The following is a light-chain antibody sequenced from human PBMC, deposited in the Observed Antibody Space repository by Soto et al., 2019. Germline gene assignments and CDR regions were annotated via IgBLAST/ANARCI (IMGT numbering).Light chain of an antibody. Sequence: DIQMTQSPSSLSASVGDRVTITCRASQAINNYVAWYQQRPGQVPNLLIYGASALQSGVPIRFSGSGSGTDFTLTISSLQPEDVAVYYCQQHGTSPITFGQGTRLEIK. J-gene: IGKJ5*01. CDR1: QAINNY. CDR3: QQHGTSPIT. CDR2: GAS. V-gene: IGKV1-27*01.